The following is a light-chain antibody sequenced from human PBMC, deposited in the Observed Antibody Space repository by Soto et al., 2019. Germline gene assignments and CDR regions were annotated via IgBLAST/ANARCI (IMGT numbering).Light chain of an antibody. CDR3: QHCSNWNPVFS. CDR2: DAS. Sequence: EIVLTQSPATLSLSPGERATLTCRASQSVSSYLALYQQNAGHGPRRLLYDASNRATGIPTRFRGSGSQTDFTLTIRGLEPEVFAVYYGQHCSNWNPVFSFGPGTEVDIK. J-gene: IGKJ3*01. V-gene: IGKV3-11*01. CDR1: QSVSSY.